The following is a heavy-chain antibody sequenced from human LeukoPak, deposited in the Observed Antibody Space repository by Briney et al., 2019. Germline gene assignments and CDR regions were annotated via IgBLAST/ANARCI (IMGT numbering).Heavy chain of an antibody. CDR3: TTDPHIAAAGKNAYYYGMDV. CDR2: ISYDGSNT. J-gene: IGHJ6*04. V-gene: IGHV3-30-3*01. D-gene: IGHD6-13*01. CDR1: GFTFSSYA. Sequence: PGRSLRLSCAASGFTFSSYAMHWVRQAPGKGLEWVAVISYDGSNTYYADSVKGRFTISRDNSKNTLYLQMNSLRAEDTAVYYCTTDPHIAAAGKNAYYYGMDVWGKGTTVTVSS.